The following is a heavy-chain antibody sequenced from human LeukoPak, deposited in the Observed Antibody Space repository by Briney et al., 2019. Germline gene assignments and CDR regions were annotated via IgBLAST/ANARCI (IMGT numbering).Heavy chain of an antibody. D-gene: IGHD2-15*01. CDR2: ISGSGRGGST. CDR3: ARVAPRVSLDY. Sequence: GGSLRLSCAASGFTFSSYSMNWVRQAPGKGLEWGSSISGSGRGGSTYYADSVTGRFTISRDNAKNSVYLQMNSLRTEDMAVYYCARVAPRVSLDYWGQGTLVTVSS. CDR1: GFTFSSYS. V-gene: IGHV3-48*01. J-gene: IGHJ4*02.